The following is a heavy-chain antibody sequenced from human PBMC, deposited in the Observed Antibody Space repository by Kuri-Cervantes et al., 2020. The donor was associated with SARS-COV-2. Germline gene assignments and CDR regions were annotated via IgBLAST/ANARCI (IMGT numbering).Heavy chain of an antibody. CDR1: GFTFSSYS. V-gene: IGHV3-21*01. CDR2: ISSSSSYI. CDR3: ARLQTYGDYLDNWFGP. J-gene: IGHJ5*02. Sequence: GESLKISCAASGFTFSSYSMNWVRQAPGKGLEWVSSISSSSSYIYYADSVKGRFTISRDNAKNSLYLQMNSLRAEDTAVYYCARLQTYGDYLDNWFGPWGQGTLVTVSS. D-gene: IGHD4-17*01.